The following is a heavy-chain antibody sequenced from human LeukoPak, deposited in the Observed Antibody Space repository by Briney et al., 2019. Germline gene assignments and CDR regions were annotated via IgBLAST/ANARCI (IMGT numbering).Heavy chain of an antibody. D-gene: IGHD1-26*01. CDR3: ARAIHLVGAFDI. J-gene: IGHJ3*02. Sequence: PGGSLRLSCAASGFTFSDFWMHWVRQAPGKGLVWVSRINNDGSNRGYVGSVKGRFTISGDNAKNTLYLQMNSLRAEDTAVYYCARAIHLVGAFDIWGQGTMVTVSS. CDR2: INNDGSNR. V-gene: IGHV3-74*01. CDR1: GFTFSDFW.